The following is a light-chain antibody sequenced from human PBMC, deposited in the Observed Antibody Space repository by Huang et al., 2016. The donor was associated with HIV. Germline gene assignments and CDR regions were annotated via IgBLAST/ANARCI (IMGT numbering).Light chain of an antibody. CDR2: DTS. J-gene: IGKJ5*01. Sequence: EIVLTQSPATLSLSPGESATLSCRASQSVSGYLAWYQQKPGQAPRLLIYDTSNRATCIPARFSGSGSGADFTLTISSLEPEDFAMYYCQQRSDWPTFGQGTRLEIK. CDR1: QSVSGY. V-gene: IGKV3-11*01. CDR3: QQRSDWPT.